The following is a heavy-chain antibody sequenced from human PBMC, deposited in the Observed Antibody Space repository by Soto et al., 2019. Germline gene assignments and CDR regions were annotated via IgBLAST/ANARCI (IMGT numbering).Heavy chain of an antibody. Sequence: QITLKESGPTLVKPTQTLTLTCTFSGFSLSTNGVGVAWIRQPPGKVLEWLGLISWNGDQRYSPSLKSRLAISKDTSRNQVVLTMTNVDPVDTATYYCAYSQDYGENHFYYWGQGTLVTVSS. D-gene: IGHD4-17*01. V-gene: IGHV2-5*01. CDR1: GFSLSTNGVG. CDR3: AYSQDYGENHFYY. CDR2: ISWNGDQ. J-gene: IGHJ4*02.